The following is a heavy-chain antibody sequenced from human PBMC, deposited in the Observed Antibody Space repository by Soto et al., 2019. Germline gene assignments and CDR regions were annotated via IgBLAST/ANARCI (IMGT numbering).Heavy chain of an antibody. CDR3: ARSVLRGGYYYYYGMDV. Sequence: QVQLVQSGAEVKKPGSSVKVSCKASGGTLSIYAISWVRQAPGQGLEWMGGIIPIFGTANYAQKFQGRVTITADESTSTAYMELSSLRSEDTAVYYCARSVLRGGYYYYYGMDVWGQGTTVTVSS. D-gene: IGHD4-17*01. J-gene: IGHJ6*02. CDR2: IIPIFGTA. CDR1: GGTLSIYA. V-gene: IGHV1-69*01.